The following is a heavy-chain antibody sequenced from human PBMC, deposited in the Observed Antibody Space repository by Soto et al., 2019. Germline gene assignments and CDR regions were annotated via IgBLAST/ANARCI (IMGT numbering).Heavy chain of an antibody. CDR3: ARVASTIQNPYYFDY. J-gene: IGHJ4*02. Sequence: ASVKVSCKASGYTFTSYYMHWVRQAPGQGLEWMGIINPSGGSTSYAQKFQGRVTMTRDTSTSTVYMELSSLRSEDTAVYYCARVASTIQNPYYFDYWGQGTLVTVSS. CDR1: GYTFTSYY. D-gene: IGHD5-12*01. V-gene: IGHV1-46*03. CDR2: INPSGGST.